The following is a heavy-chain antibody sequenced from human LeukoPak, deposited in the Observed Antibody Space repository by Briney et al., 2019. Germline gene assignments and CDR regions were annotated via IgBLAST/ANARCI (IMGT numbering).Heavy chain of an antibody. J-gene: IGHJ3*02. CDR1: GGTFSSYA. D-gene: IGHD3-22*01. CDR3: ARHTRHYYDSSGDAFDI. CDR2: IIPIFGTA. Sequence: SVKVSCKASGGTFSSYAISWVRQAPGQGLELMGGIIPIFGTANYAQKFQGRVTITTDESTSTAYMELSSLRSEDTAVYYCARHTRHYYDSSGDAFDIWGQGTMVTVSS. V-gene: IGHV1-69*05.